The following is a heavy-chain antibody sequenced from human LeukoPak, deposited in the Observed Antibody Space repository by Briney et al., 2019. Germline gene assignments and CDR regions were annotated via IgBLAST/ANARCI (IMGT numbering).Heavy chain of an antibody. Sequence: PGGSLRLSCAASGFTFSNYDMHWVRQATGKGLEWVSAIGTVGDTYYPDSVKGRFTISRENAKNSLYLQMNSLRAGDTAVYYCAREISSRWNRELDYWGQGTLVTVSS. CDR1: GFTFSNYD. D-gene: IGHD6-19*01. J-gene: IGHJ4*02. CDR3: AREISSRWNRELDY. CDR2: IGTVGDT. V-gene: IGHV3-13*04.